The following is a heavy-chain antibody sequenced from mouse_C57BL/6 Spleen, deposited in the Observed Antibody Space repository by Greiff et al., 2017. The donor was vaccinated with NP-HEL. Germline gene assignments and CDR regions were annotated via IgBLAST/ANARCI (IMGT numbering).Heavy chain of an antibody. Sequence: EVMLVESGEGLVKPGGSLKLSCAASGFTFSSYAMSWVRQTPEKRLEWVAYISSGGDYIYYADTVKGRFTISRDNARNTLYLQMSSLKSEDTAMYYCTSGITTVVAPDFDVWGTGTTVTVSS. CDR1: GFTFSSYA. V-gene: IGHV5-9-1*02. CDR2: ISSGGDYI. CDR3: TSGITTVVAPDFDV. D-gene: IGHD1-1*01. J-gene: IGHJ1*03.